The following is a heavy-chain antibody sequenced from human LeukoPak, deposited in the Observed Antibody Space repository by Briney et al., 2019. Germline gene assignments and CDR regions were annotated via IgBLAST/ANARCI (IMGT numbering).Heavy chain of an antibody. CDR2: INDSGST. CDR1: GGSFGGYY. J-gene: IGHJ4*02. V-gene: IGHV4-34*01. D-gene: IGHD6-19*01. Sequence: PSETLSLTCAVYGGSFGGYYWSWIRQPPGKGLEWIGEINDSGSTNYIPSLKSRVTISVDTSKNQFSLKLSSVTAADTAVYYCARGSSGWPNTYYFDYWGQGSLVTVSS. CDR3: ARGSSGWPNTYYFDY.